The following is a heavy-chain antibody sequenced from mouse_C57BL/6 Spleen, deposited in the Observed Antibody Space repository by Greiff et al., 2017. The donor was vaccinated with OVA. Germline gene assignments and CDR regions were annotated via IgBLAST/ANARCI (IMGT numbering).Heavy chain of an antibody. CDR2: ISYDGSN. CDR3: ARDYGSSPAWFAY. Sequence: EVQLQQSGPGLVKPSQSLSLTCSVTGYSITSGYYWNWIRQFPGNKLEWMGYISYDGSNNYIPSLKNRISITRDTSKNQFFLKLNSVTTEDTATYYCARDYGSSPAWFAYWGQGTLVTVSA. D-gene: IGHD1-1*01. J-gene: IGHJ3*01. V-gene: IGHV3-6*01. CDR1: GYSITSGYY.